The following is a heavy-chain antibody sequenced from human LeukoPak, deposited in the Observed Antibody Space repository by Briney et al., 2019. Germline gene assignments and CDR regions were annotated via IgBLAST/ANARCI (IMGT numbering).Heavy chain of an antibody. J-gene: IGHJ6*02. CDR2: IIPILGIA. D-gene: IGHD3-10*01. CDR1: GGTFSSYA. Sequence: GSSVKVSCKASGGTFSSYAISWVRQAPGQGLEWMGRIIPILGIANYAQKFQGRVTITADKSTSTAYMELSSLRSEDTAVYYCARVPSPSIYGSGSYYKRDVRYYYGMDVWGQGTTVTVSS. CDR3: ARVPSPSIYGSGSYYKRDVRYYYGMDV. V-gene: IGHV1-69*04.